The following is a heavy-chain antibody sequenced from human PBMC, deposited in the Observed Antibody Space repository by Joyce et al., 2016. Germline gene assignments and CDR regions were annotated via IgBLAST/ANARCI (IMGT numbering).Heavy chain of an antibody. CDR3: ARSQWLAPLMY. CDR2: ITNSGAT. CDR1: SGPFSGFF. D-gene: IGHD6-19*01. V-gene: IGHV4-34*02. J-gene: IGHJ4*02. Sequence: QVQLQQWGAGLLKTSETLSLTCAVYSGPFSGFFWSWVRQPPGKGLEWIGDITNSGATNYNPSLKSRLTRSVDTSRKEFSLKLSSVTVADTAIYYCARSQWLAPLMYWGQGTPVTVSS.